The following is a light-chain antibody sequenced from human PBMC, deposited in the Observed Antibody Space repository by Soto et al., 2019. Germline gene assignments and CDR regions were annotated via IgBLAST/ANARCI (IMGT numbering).Light chain of an antibody. V-gene: IGKV3-20*01. CDR3: QQYGSSPPT. CDR1: QSVSSSY. CDR2: GAS. J-gene: IGKJ3*01. Sequence: EIVLTQSPGTLSLSPGERATLSCRASQSVSSSYLAWYQQKPGQAPRLPIYGASSRATGIPDRFSGSGSGTDFTLTISRLEPEDFAVDYCQQYGSSPPTFGPGTKVDIK.